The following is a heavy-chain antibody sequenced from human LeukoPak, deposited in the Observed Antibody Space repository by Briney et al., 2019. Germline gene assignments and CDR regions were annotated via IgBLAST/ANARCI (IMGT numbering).Heavy chain of an antibody. CDR1: GFTFSSYG. V-gene: IGHV3-33*01. Sequence: GRSLRLSCAASGFTFSSYGMHWVRQAPGKGLEWVAVIWYDGTNKYYADSVKGRFTISRDDSKNTLYLQMNSLRAEDTAVYYCASDRFYFGVWGQGTLVTVPS. CDR3: ASDRFYFGV. CDR2: IWYDGTNK. J-gene: IGHJ4*02. D-gene: IGHD3-16*01.